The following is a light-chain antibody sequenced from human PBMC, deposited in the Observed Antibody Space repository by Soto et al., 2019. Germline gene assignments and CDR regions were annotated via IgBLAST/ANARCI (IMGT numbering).Light chain of an antibody. V-gene: IGKV1-5*03. CDR1: QSISNW. J-gene: IGKJ1*01. Sequence: DIQMTQSPSSVGDRVTLTCRASQSISNWLAWYQQRPGKAPKLLIYKASSLEGGVPSRFSGSGSGTEFTLTISSLQPDDFATYYCQQYNTYSRTFGQGTKVEIK. CDR3: QQYNTYSRT. CDR2: KAS.